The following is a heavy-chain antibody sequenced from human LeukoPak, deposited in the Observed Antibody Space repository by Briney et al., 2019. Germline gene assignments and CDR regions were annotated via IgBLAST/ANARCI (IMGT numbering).Heavy chain of an antibody. V-gene: IGHV4-59*01. D-gene: IGHD3-10*01. CDR3: ARDPTKFGELWYFDY. CDR1: GGSISSYY. Sequence: PSETLSLTCTVSGGSISSYYWSWIRQPPGKGLEWIGYIYYSGSTNYNPSLKSRVTISVDTSKNQFSLKLSSVTAADTAVYYCARDPTKFGELWYFDYWGQGTLVTVSS. CDR2: IYYSGST. J-gene: IGHJ4*02.